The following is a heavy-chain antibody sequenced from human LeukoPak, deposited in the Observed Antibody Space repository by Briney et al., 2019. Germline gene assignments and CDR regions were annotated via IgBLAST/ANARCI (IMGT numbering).Heavy chain of an antibody. CDR1: GFTFSSYW. D-gene: IGHD5-18*01. Sequence: PGGSLRLSCAASGFTFSSYWMHWVRQAPGKGLVWVSRISSDGSSTSYADSVKGRFTISRDNAKNTLYLQMNSLRAEDTAVYYCAKSGRRGYSYGYRFKYYYDYWGQGTLVTVSS. J-gene: IGHJ4*02. CDR3: AKSGRRGYSYGYRFKYYYDY. V-gene: IGHV3-74*01. CDR2: ISSDGSST.